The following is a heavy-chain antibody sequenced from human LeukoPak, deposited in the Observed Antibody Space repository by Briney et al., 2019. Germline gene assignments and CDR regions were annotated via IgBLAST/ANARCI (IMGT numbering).Heavy chain of an antibody. CDR1: GGTFSSYA. Sequence: SVKVSCKASGGTFSSYAISWVRQAPGQGLEWMGGIIPIFGTANYAQKFQGRVTITADKSTSTAYMELSSLRSDDTAVYYCATDPVGYCNANGCYSVDYWGQGTLVTVSS. J-gene: IGHJ4*02. CDR2: IIPIFGTA. V-gene: IGHV1-69*06. D-gene: IGHD2-15*01. CDR3: ATDPVGYCNANGCYSVDY.